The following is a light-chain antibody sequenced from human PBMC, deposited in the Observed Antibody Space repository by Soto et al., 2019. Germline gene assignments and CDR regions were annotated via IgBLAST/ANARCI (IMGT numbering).Light chain of an antibody. CDR3: QQYNNWPPIT. V-gene: IGKV3-15*01. Sequence: EIVLTQSPAALSLHPEEGAALSCRASQSVSDFLAWYQQKPGQAPRLLIFGASTRATGIPARFSGSGSVTEFTLTISSLQSEDFAVYYCQQYNNWPPITSGQGTRPEIK. CDR1: QSVSDF. CDR2: GAS. J-gene: IGKJ5*01.